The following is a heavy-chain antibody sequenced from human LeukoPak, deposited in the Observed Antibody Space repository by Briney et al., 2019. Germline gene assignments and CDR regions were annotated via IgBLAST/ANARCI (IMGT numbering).Heavy chain of an antibody. CDR2: IYYSGST. V-gene: IGHV4-59*01. CDR3: ARVKRDCSGGSCYSYDY. Sequence: SETLSLTCSVSGGSISSYYWSWIRQPPGKGLEWIGYIYYSGSTNYNPSLKSRVTISVDTSKNQFSLKLSSVTAADTAVYYCARVKRDCSGGSCYSYDYWGQGTLVSVSS. D-gene: IGHD2-15*01. J-gene: IGHJ4*02. CDR1: GGSISSYY.